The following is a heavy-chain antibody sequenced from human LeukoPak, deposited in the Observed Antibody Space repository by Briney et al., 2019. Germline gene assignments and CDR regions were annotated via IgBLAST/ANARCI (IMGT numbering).Heavy chain of an antibody. CDR1: GFTFSSYA. CDR2: ISGSGGST. V-gene: IGHV3-23*01. D-gene: IGHD7-27*01. J-gene: IGHJ6*02. Sequence: GGSLRLSCAPSGFTFSSYAMSWVRQAPGKGLEWVSAISGSGGSTYYADSVKGRFTISRDNSKNTLYLQMNSLRAEDTAVYYCILGPRADGMDVWGQGTTVTVSS. CDR3: ILGPRADGMDV.